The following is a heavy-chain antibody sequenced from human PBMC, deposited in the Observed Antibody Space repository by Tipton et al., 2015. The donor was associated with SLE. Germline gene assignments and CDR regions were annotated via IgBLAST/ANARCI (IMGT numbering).Heavy chain of an antibody. D-gene: IGHD3-10*01. CDR1: GGSISSSGHY. CDR3: AKYASGTMFEY. J-gene: IGHJ4*02. Sequence: TLSLTCTVSGGSISSSGHYWGWIRQPPGKGLEWIASIYDSGSNYNPSLKNRVTISLDTSKSQFSLRLTSVTAADTAVYYCAKYASGTMFEYWGQGTLVTVSS. V-gene: IGHV4-39*01. CDR2: IYDSGS.